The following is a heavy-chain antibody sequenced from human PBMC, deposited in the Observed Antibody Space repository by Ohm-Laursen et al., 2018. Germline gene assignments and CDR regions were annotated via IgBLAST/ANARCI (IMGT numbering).Heavy chain of an antibody. CDR3: ASDPPSSGWSFSH. CDR2: IWSDGSNK. Sequence: SLRLSCAAPGFTFTSYAMHWVRQAPGKGLEWVTMIWSDGSNKYYADSVKGRFTISRDNSKNTLYLQMSSLTVDDTAVYYCASDPPSSGWSFSHWGQGTLVTVSS. D-gene: IGHD6-19*01. V-gene: IGHV3-33*01. CDR1: GFTFTSYA. J-gene: IGHJ4*02.